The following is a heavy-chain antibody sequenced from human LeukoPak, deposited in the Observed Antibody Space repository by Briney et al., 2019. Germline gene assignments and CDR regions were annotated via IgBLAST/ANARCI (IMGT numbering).Heavy chain of an antibody. D-gene: IGHD5-18*01. Sequence: GGSLRLSCAASGFAFSSIYMSWVRQAPGKGLEWVSVTYSGGNTYYSDSVKGRFTSSRDNSKNTLYLRMNSLRPEDTAVYYCVRGTGYTSWGQGTLVIVSS. V-gene: IGHV3-53*01. CDR1: GFAFSSIY. CDR2: TYSGGNT. CDR3: VRGTGYTS. J-gene: IGHJ5*02.